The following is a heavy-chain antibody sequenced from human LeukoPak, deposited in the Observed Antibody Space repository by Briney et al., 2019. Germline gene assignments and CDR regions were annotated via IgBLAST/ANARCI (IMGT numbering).Heavy chain of an antibody. CDR3: ATTGGMIGYSDY. CDR1: GFTFSSYD. V-gene: IGHV3-30*03. Sequence: GGSLILSCAASGFTFSSYDMHWVRQAPGKGLEWVAVISYDGSNKYYADSVKGRFPISRDNSKNTLYLQMNSLRAEDTSVYYCATTGGMIGYSDYWGQGTLVTVSS. J-gene: IGHJ4*02. D-gene: IGHD3-9*01. CDR2: ISYDGSNK.